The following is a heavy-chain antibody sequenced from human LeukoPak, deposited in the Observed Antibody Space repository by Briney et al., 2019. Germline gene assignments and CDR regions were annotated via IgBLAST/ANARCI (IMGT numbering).Heavy chain of an antibody. CDR1: GGSISSGGYS. J-gene: IGHJ4*02. V-gene: IGHV4-30-2*03. D-gene: IGHD6-13*01. CDR3: ARHSILSGVYTGYFDY. CDR2: IYHSGST. Sequence: NPSETLSLTCAVSGGSISSGGYSWSWIRQPPGKGLEWIGYIYHSGSTYYNPSLKSRVTISVDASKNQFSLKLSSVTAADTAVYYCARHSILSGVYTGYFDYWGQGTLVTVSS.